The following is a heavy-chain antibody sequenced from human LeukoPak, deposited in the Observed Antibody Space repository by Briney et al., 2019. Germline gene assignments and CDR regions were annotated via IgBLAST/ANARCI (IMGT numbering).Heavy chain of an antibody. J-gene: IGHJ4*02. Sequence: PSETLSLTCTVSGGSISSSSYYWGWIRQPPGEGLEWIVSIYYSGSTYYNPSLKSRVTISVDTSKSQFSLKLSSVTAADTAVYYCARSNFFDYWGQGTLVTVSS. D-gene: IGHD1-1*01. V-gene: IGHV4-39*01. CDR3: ARSNFFDY. CDR1: GGSISSSSYY. CDR2: IYYSGST.